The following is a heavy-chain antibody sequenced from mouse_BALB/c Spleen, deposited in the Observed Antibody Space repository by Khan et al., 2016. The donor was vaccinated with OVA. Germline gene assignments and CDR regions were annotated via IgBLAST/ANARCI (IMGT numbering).Heavy chain of an antibody. CDR3: ARHGYYGNYGPYFDV. D-gene: IGHD2-1*01. Sequence: QVQLKQSGPGLVAPSQSLSITCTISGFSLTSYGVHWVRQPPGKGLEWLVVIWSDGDTTYNSALKSRMSISKDNSKSQVFLQMNSLQTDDTAMYYCARHGYYGNYGPYFDVWGAGTTVTVSS. V-gene: IGHV2-6-1*01. CDR2: IWSDGDT. CDR1: GFSLTSYG. J-gene: IGHJ1*01.